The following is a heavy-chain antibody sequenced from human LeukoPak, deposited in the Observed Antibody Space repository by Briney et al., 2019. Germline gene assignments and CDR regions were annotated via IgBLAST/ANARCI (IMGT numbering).Heavy chain of an antibody. J-gene: IGHJ5*02. CDR1: GGTFSSYA. V-gene: IGHV1-69*05. CDR2: IISIFGTA. CDR3: ARDVPGWFDP. Sequence: ASVKVSCKASGGTFSSYAISWVRQAPGQGLEWMGGIISIFGTANYAQKFQGRVTITTDESTSTAYMELSSLRSEDTAVYYCARDVPGWFDPWGQGTLVTVSS.